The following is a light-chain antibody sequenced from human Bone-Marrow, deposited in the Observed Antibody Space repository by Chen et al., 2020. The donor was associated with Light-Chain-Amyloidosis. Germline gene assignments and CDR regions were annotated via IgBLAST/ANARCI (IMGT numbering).Light chain of an antibody. CDR3: SSYTITNTLV. CDR2: EVT. J-gene: IGLJ1*01. CDR1: SSDVGGDNH. V-gene: IGLV2-14*01. Sequence: QSALTQPASVSGSPGQSITISCTGTSSDVGGDNHVSWYQQHPDKAPKLMIYEVTNRPSWVPDRCSGSKTADTDSLTISGLQTEDEADYFGSSYTITNTLVVGSGTRVTVL.